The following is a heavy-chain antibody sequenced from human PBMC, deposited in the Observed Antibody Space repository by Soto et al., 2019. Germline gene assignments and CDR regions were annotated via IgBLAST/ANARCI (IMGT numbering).Heavy chain of an antibody. J-gene: IGHJ4*02. CDR1: GGTFSSYA. CDR2: IIPIFGTA. D-gene: IGHD3-22*01. V-gene: IGHV1-69*01. CDR3: GTRGGGTYYYDSSGYYYEYYFDY. Sequence: QVQLVQSGAEVKKPGSSVKVSCKASGGTFSSYAISWVRQAPGQGLEWMGGIIPIFGTANYAQKFQGRVTHNADEATSTAYMELSSLGSDDTAVYYCGTRGGGTYYYDSSGYYYEYYFDYWGQGTLVTVSS.